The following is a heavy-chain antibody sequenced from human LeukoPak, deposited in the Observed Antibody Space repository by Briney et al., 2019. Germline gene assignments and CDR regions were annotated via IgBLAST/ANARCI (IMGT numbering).Heavy chain of an antibody. CDR1: GGSISSSSYY. D-gene: IGHD6-13*01. J-gene: IGHJ4*02. V-gene: IGHV4-39*07. CDR3: AREGGGSSSWSYYFDY. CDR2: IYYSGST. Sequence: SETLSLTCTVSGGSISSSSYYWGWIRQPPGKGLEWIGSIYYSGSTYYNPSLKSRVTISVDTSKNQFSLKLSSVTAADTAVYYCAREGGGSSSWSYYFDYWGQGTLVTVSS.